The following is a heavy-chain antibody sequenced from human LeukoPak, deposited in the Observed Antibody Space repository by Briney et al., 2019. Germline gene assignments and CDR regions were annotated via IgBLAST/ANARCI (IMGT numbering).Heavy chain of an antibody. D-gene: IGHD3-22*01. J-gene: IGHJ4*02. CDR3: ARDGDYYDSSGYYSLFDY. Sequence: GASVKVSCKASGYTFTGYYMHWVRQAPGQGLEWMGWINPNSGGTNYAQKFQGRVTMTRDTSTSTVYMELSSLRSEDTAVYYCARDGDYYDSSGYYSLFDYWGQGTLVTVSS. CDR2: INPNSGGT. CDR1: GYTFTGYY. V-gene: IGHV1-2*02.